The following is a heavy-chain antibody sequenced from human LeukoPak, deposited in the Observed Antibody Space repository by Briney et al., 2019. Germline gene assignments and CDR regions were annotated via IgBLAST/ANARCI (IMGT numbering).Heavy chain of an antibody. J-gene: IGHJ6*02. CDR3: ARVVRGYCSSTSCYYYYGMDV. CDR2: IYYSGST. D-gene: IGHD2-2*01. Sequence: SSETLSLTCTVSGGSISSYYWSWIRQPPGKGLEWIGYIYYSGSTNYNPSLKSRVTISVDTSKNQFSLKLSSETAADTAVYYCARVVRGYCSSTSCYYYYGMDVWGQGTTVTVS. V-gene: IGHV4-59*01. CDR1: GGSISSYY.